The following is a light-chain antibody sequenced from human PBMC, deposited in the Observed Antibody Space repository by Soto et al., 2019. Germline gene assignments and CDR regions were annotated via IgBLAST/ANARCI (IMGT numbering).Light chain of an antibody. V-gene: IGKV3-20*01. CDR2: GAS. CDR3: QQYGSSPRT. J-gene: IGKJ1*01. CDR1: QIVNNDY. Sequence: EIVLTQSPATLSLSPGERATLSCRASQIVNNDYLAWYQQKPGQAPKLLIYGASRRATGIPDRFSGSGSGTDFTLIISRLEPEDFAVFYCQQYGSSPRTFGPGTKVDIK.